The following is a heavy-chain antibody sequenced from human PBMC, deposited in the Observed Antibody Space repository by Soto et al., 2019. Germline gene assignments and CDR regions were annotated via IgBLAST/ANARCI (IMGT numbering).Heavy chain of an antibody. Sequence: QVRLVQSGAEVKKPGASVKVSCKASGYSFTSYGISWVRQAPGQGLEWMGWISANNGNRNYAQKLQGRVTMTTDTSTRTAYMELRSLRSDDTAVYYCARLAAAGTLGYNWFDPWGQGTLVTVSS. J-gene: IGHJ5*02. V-gene: IGHV1-18*01. CDR1: GYSFTSYG. CDR3: ARLAAAGTLGYNWFDP. D-gene: IGHD6-13*01. CDR2: ISANNGNR.